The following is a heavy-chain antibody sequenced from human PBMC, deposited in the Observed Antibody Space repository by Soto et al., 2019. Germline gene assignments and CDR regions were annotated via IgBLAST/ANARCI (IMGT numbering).Heavy chain of an antibody. D-gene: IGHD6-6*01. CDR1: GGTFSSYA. CDR3: ARDWLEYSSSSVPGWFDS. J-gene: IGHJ5*01. V-gene: IGHV1-69*13. Sequence: SVKVSCKASGGTFSSYAISWVRQAPGQGLEWMGGIIPIFGTANYAQKFQGRVTITADASTSTAYMELSSLRSEDTAVYYCARDWLEYSSSSVPGWFDSSDQGTLVTVSS. CDR2: IIPIFGTA.